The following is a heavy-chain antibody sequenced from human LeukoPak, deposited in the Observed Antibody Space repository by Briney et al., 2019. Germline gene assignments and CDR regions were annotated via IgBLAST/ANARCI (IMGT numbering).Heavy chain of an antibody. CDR1: GFTFNTYW. Sequence: GGSLRLSCAVSGFTFNTYWMSWVRQAPGKGLEWVANIKEDGSVGYNVDSVKGRFTISRDNAENSVYLQMNSLRAEDTAVYYCARDPGISAAGTVGYFDYWGQGTLVTVSS. CDR3: ARDPGISAAGTVGYFDY. J-gene: IGHJ4*02. CDR2: IKEDGSVG. V-gene: IGHV3-7*01. D-gene: IGHD6-13*01.